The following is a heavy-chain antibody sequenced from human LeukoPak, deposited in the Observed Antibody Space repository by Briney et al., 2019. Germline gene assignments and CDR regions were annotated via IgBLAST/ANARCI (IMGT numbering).Heavy chain of an antibody. CDR2: IWYDGSNK. V-gene: IGHV3-33*01. CDR3: ARAPYLPVVVPTAIPPSSAFDI. CDR1: GFTFSSYG. Sequence: GGSLRLSCAASGFTFSSYGMHWVRRAPGKGLEWVAVIWYDGSNKYYADSVKGRFTISRDLSKNTLHLQMNSLRAEDTALYYCARAPYLPVVVPTAIPPSSAFDIWGQGTMVTVSS. D-gene: IGHD2-2*01. J-gene: IGHJ3*02.